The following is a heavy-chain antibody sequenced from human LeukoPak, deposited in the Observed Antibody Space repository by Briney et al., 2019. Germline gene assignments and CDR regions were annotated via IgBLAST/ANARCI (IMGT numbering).Heavy chain of an antibody. CDR3: ARDSARSIAADWGFDP. Sequence: SETLSLTCTVSGGSISSYYWSWIRQPPGKGLEWIGYIYYSGSTNYNPSLKSRATISVDTSKNQFSLKLSSVTAADTAVYYCARDSARSIAADWGFDPWGQGTLVTVSS. J-gene: IGHJ5*02. D-gene: IGHD6-6*01. CDR1: GGSISSYY. CDR2: IYYSGST. V-gene: IGHV4-59*01.